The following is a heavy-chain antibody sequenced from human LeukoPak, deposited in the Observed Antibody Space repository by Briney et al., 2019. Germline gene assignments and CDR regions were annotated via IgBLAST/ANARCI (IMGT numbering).Heavy chain of an antibody. CDR1: GGSISSGDCY. D-gene: IGHD3-22*01. CDR3: ARPYYYDSRIDP. V-gene: IGHV4-30-4*01. Sequence: SETLSLTCTVSGGSISSGDCYWSWIRQPPGKGLKWIAYMYYSTSTYYNPSLKSRVTMSADTSKNQLSLKLSSVTAADTAVYYCARPYYYDSRIDPWGQRILVTVAS. J-gene: IGHJ5*02. CDR2: MYYSTST.